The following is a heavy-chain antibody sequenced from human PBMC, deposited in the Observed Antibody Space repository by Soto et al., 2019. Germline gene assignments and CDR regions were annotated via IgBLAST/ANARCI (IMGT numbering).Heavy chain of an antibody. Sequence: GSLTLSCAASGFTFSSYAMSWVRQAPGKGLEWVSAISGSGGSTYYADSVKGRFTISRDNSKNTLYLQMNSLRAEDTAVYYCAKNRGDYGYYYYYYGMDVWGQGTTVTVSS. CDR2: ISGSGGST. J-gene: IGHJ6*02. CDR3: AKNRGDYGYYYYYYGMDV. V-gene: IGHV3-23*01. CDR1: GFTFSSYA. D-gene: IGHD4-17*01.